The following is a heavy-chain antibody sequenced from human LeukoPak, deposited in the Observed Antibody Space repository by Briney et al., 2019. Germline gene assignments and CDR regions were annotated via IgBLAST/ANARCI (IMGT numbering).Heavy chain of an antibody. CDR2: ITNGGSTI. V-gene: IGHV3-11*01. Sequence: GESLRLSCVVSGFTFSDYWMTWVRQAPGKGLEWVSYITNGGSTIHHADSVKGRFTISRDNAKKTLYLQMNSLRAEDTAVYYCARSIGLTGGGVDVWGQGTTVTVSS. CDR1: GFTFSDYW. CDR3: ARSIGLTGGGVDV. D-gene: IGHD3-9*01. J-gene: IGHJ6*02.